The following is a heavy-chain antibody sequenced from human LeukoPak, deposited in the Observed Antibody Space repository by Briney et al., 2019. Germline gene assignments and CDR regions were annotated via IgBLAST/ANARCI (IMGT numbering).Heavy chain of an antibody. D-gene: IGHD3-10*02. CDR3: SELGITMIGGV. J-gene: IGHJ6*04. V-gene: IGHV3-48*04. CDR2: ISSSRSII. Sequence: GGSLRLSCAASGFTFSSYIMNWVRESRGKGLEWVSYISSSRSIIYYADSVKGRFTISRDNAKNSLYLQMNSLSAEDTAVYYCSELGITMIGGVWGKGTTVTISS. CDR1: GFTFSSYI.